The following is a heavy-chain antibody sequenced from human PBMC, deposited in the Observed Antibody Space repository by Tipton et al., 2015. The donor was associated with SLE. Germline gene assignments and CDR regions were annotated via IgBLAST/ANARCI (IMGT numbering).Heavy chain of an antibody. Sequence: TLSLTCSVSGDSITSYYWSWFRQSTGRGLEWIGHVYSSGSANYNPALISRVSMSVDISKNQFFLTLRSVTAADTAVYFCARDRSSVSDWGQGTQVIVSP. CDR1: GDSITSYY. CDR3: ARDRSSVSD. J-gene: IGHJ4*02. V-gene: IGHV4-4*07. D-gene: IGHD5/OR15-5a*01. CDR2: VYSSGSA.